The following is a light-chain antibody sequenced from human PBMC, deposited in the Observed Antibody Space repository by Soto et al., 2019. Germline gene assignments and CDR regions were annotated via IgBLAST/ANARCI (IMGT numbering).Light chain of an antibody. Sequence: QSALTQPASVSGSPGQSITISCTGTSGDVGGYDYVSWYQQHPGKAPMLMIYDVSNRPSGVSDRFSGSKSGNTASLTISGLQAEDEADYYCSSYTSSTTWMFGGGTQLTVL. V-gene: IGLV2-14*03. J-gene: IGLJ3*02. CDR1: SGDVGGYDY. CDR3: SSYTSSTTWM. CDR2: DVS.